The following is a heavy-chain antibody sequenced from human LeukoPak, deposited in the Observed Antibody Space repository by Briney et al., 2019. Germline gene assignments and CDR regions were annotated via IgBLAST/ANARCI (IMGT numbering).Heavy chain of an antibody. CDR1: GFTFTNYA. J-gene: IGHJ4*02. CDR3: AKDSVLRYFDWQHIGLGLDY. D-gene: IGHD3-9*01. CDR2: MSGSGGST. Sequence: GGSLRLSCAASGFTFTNYAMSWVRQAPGKGLEWVSGMSGSGGSTYYADSVKGRFTISRDNSKKTLYLQMNSLRAEDTAVYYCAKDSVLRYFDWQHIGLGLDYWGQGTLVTVSS. V-gene: IGHV3-23*01.